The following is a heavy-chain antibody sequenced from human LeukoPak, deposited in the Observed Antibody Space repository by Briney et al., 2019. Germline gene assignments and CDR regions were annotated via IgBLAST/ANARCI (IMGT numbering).Heavy chain of an antibody. J-gene: IGHJ4*02. V-gene: IGHV3-48*01. CDR1: GFTFSSYS. Sequence: PGGSLRLSCAASGFTFSSYSMNWVRQAPGKGLEWVSYISSSSSTIYYADPVKGRFTISRDNAKNSLYLQMNSLRAEDTAVYYCARASDYYYGSGSYYWGQGTLATVSS. CDR3: ARASDYYYGSGSYY. D-gene: IGHD3-10*01. CDR2: ISSSSSTI.